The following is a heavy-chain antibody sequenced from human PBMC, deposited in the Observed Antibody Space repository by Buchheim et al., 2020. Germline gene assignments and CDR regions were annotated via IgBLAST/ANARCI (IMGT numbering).Heavy chain of an antibody. J-gene: IGHJ6*02. CDR2: ISSSSTI. CDR3: ARDSMVRGVMPEGMDV. Sequence: EVQLVESGGGLVQPGGSLRLSCAASGFTFSSYSMNWVRQAPGKGLEWVSYISSSSTIYYADSVKGRFTISRDNAKNSLYLQMNSLRAEDTAVYYCARDSMVRGVMPEGMDVWGQGTT. D-gene: IGHD3-10*01. CDR1: GFTFSSYS. V-gene: IGHV3-48*01.